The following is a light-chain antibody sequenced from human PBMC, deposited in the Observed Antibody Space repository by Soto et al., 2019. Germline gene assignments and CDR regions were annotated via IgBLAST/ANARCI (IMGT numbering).Light chain of an antibody. CDR2: GAS. CDR3: QQYNNWPPET. Sequence: EIVMTQSPATLSVSPGERATLSCRASQSVSSYLAWYQQKPGQAPRLLIYGASTRATGIPARFSGSGSGTEFTLTIGSLQSEDFAVYSCQQYNNWPPETFGQGTKVEIK. V-gene: IGKV3-15*01. CDR1: QSVSSY. J-gene: IGKJ1*01.